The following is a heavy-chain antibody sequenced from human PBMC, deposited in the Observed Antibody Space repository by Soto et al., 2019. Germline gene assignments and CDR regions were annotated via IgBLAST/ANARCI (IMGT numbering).Heavy chain of an antibody. V-gene: IGHV4-39*01. CDR1: GGSISSSSYY. J-gene: IGHJ6*02. CDR3: ARLPPAVAGSYYYYGMDV. CDR2: IYYSGST. Sequence: SETLSLTCTVSGGSISSSSYYWGWIRQPPGKGLEWIGSIYYSGSTYYNPSLKSRVTISVDTSKNQFSLKLSSVTAADTAVYYCARLPPAVAGSYYYYGMDVWGQGTTVTVSS. D-gene: IGHD6-19*01.